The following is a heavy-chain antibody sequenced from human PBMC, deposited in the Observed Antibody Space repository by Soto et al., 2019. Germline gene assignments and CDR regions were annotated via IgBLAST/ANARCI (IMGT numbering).Heavy chain of an antibody. J-gene: IGHJ4*02. Sequence: ASVKVSCKASGYTFTSYYMHWVRQAPGQGLEWMGIINPSGGSTSYAQKFQGRVTMTRDTSTSTVYMELSSLRSEDTAVYYCARGGHIVVVPAAIAYYFDLWGRGTLVTVSS. CDR2: INPSGGST. CDR3: ARGGHIVVVPAAIAYYFDL. D-gene: IGHD2-2*01. V-gene: IGHV1-46*03. CDR1: GYTFTSYY.